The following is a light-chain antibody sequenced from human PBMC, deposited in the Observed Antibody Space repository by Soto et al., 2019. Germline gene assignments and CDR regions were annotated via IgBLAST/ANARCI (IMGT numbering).Light chain of an antibody. V-gene: IGLV2-8*01. CDR1: SSDVGGYNY. CDR2: EVS. CDR3: SSYAGSHNVV. J-gene: IGLJ2*01. Sequence: QSALTQPPSASGSPGQSVTISCTGTSSDVGGYNYVSWYQQHPGKAPKLMIYEVSKRPSGVPDRFSGSKSGNTASLTVSGLQDEDEADYYCSSYAGSHNVVFGGGTKLTVL.